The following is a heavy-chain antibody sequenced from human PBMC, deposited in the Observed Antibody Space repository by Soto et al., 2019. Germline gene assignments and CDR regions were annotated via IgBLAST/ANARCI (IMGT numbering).Heavy chain of an antibody. CDR3: ARAPETPPIFGVVRPYFFDF. Sequence: SETLSLTCSFSGDSVTSHYLTWIRQSPEKGLEWIGYMHYSGSFYYNPSLKGRVIISSDTSKNQFSLSVSSVTAADTAVYYCARAPETPPIFGVVRPYFFDFWGQGTPVTVSS. D-gene: IGHD3-3*01. CDR2: MHYSGSF. V-gene: IGHV4-59*02. J-gene: IGHJ4*02. CDR1: GDSVTSHY.